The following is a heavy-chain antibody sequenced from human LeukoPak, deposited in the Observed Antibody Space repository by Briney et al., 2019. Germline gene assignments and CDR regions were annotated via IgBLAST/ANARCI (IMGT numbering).Heavy chain of an antibody. CDR2: ISGSGGST. CDR3: ARDQGGIAARRFDP. J-gene: IGHJ5*02. Sequence: GGSLRLSCAASGFTFSSYSMNWVRQAPGKGLEWVSAISGSGGSTYYADSVKGRFTISRDNAKNSLYLQMNSLRAEDTAVYYCARDQGGIAARRFDPWGQGTLVTVSS. D-gene: IGHD6-6*01. CDR1: GFTFSSYS. V-gene: IGHV3-21*01.